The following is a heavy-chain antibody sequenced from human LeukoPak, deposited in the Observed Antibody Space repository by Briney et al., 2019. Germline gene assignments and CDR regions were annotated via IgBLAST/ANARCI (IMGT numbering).Heavy chain of an antibody. J-gene: IGHJ6*03. D-gene: IGHD2/OR15-2a*01. CDR3: ARAREYNFYENYYMDV. CDR2: INHSGST. CDR1: GGSFSGYY. Sequence: SETLSLTCAVYGGSFSGYYWSWIRQPPGKGLEWIGEINHSGSTNYNPSLKSRVTISVDTSKSQLYLKLNSVTAADTAVYYCARAREYNFYENYYMDVWGKGTTVTVSS. V-gene: IGHV4-34*01.